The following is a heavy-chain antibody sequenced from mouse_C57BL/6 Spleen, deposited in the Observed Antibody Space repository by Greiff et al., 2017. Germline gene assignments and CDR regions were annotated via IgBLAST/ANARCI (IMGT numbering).Heavy chain of an antibody. Sequence: EVMLVESGGGLVKPGGSLKLSCAASGFTFSSYAMSWVRQTPEKRLEWVATISDGGSYTYYPDNVKGRFTISRDNAKNNLYLQMSHLKSEDTAMYYCARAYGNYEGWYFDVWGTGTTVTVSS. CDR2: ISDGGSYT. CDR3: ARAYGNYEGWYFDV. V-gene: IGHV5-4*03. D-gene: IGHD2-10*02. J-gene: IGHJ1*03. CDR1: GFTFSSYA.